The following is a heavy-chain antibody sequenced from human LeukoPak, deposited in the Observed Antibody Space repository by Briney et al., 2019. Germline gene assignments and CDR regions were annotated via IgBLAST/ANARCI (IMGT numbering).Heavy chain of an antibody. CDR2: ISSSSSYI. J-gene: IGHJ6*02. D-gene: IGHD3-22*01. CDR3: ARDVWDYYDSSGYPGDYYYGMDV. Sequence: GGSLRLSCAASGFTFSSYAMSWVRQAPGKGLEWVSSISSSSSYIYYADSVKGRFTISRDNAKNSLYLQMNSLRAEDTAVYYCARDVWDYYDSSGYPGDYYYGMDVWGQGTTVTVSS. V-gene: IGHV3-21*01. CDR1: GFTFSSYA.